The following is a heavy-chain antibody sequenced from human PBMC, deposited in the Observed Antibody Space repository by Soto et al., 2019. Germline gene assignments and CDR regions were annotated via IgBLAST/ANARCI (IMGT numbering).Heavy chain of an antibody. CDR1: GDTFSRFT. J-gene: IGHJ4*02. D-gene: IGHD3-10*01. CDR2: IIPMLGMS. V-gene: IGHV1-69*02. Sequence: QVQLVQSGAEVTKPGSSVTVSCTASGDTFSRFTLSWVRQAPGQGLEWMGRIIPMLGMSNSALKFQGRVTITADKSTNKVYMHLNSLRSDDTAVYYCAISYGSGSAHFDSWGQGTLVTVSS. CDR3: AISYGSGSAHFDS.